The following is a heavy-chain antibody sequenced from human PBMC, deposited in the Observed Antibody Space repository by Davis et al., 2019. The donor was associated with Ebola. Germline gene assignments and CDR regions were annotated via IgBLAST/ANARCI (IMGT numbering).Heavy chain of an antibody. Sequence: GESLKISCAASGFTFSSHWMHWVRQGPGKGLVWVSCISSSRSYIYYAESVKGRFTLSRDNAKNSVYLQMNSLRAEDTAVYYCAREREQQLVHYYYGLDVWGLGTTVTVSS. D-gene: IGHD6-13*01. J-gene: IGHJ6*02. CDR3: AREREQQLVHYYYGLDV. CDR2: ISSSRSYI. CDR1: GFTFSSHW. V-gene: IGHV3-21*06.